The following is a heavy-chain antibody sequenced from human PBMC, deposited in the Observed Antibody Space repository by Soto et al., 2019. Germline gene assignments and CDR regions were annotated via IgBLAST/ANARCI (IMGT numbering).Heavy chain of an antibody. CDR3: ARDGRPFFGVVPPNHYYYYYGMDV. D-gene: IGHD3-3*01. Sequence: QVQLVESGGGVVQPGRSLRLSCAASGFTFSSYAMHWVRQAPGKGLEWVAVISYDGSNKYYADSVKGRFTISRDNSKNKLYLQMNSLRAEDTAVYYCARDGRPFFGVVPPNHYYYYYGMDVWGQGTTVTVSS. CDR1: GFTFSSYA. V-gene: IGHV3-30-3*01. J-gene: IGHJ6*02. CDR2: ISYDGSNK.